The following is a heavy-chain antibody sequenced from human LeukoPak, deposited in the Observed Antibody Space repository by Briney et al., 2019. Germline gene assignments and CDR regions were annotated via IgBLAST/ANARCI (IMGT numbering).Heavy chain of an antibody. CDR1: GDSVSSNITA. J-gene: IGHJ4*02. CDR2: TYYRSKWYN. Sequence: SQTLSLTCAISGDSVSSNITAWNWNRQAPSRGLEWLGRTYYRSKWYNDYAVSVKSRITINPDTSKNQFSLQLNSVTPEDTAVYYCARGWAFAYWGQGTLVTVSS. CDR3: ARGWAFAY. D-gene: IGHD6-19*01. V-gene: IGHV6-1*01.